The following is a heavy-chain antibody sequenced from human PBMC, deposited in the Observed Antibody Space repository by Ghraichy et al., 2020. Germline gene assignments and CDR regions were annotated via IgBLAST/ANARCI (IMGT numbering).Heavy chain of an antibody. CDR3: ARDPRPYGISYFEY. D-gene: IGHD3-9*01. CDR1: GGSIRSYY. V-gene: IGHV4-59*01. Sequence: SQTLSLTCTVSGGSIRSYYWNWIRQTPGKGLEWIGYIYDSGSTNYNPSLKSRVTISVDTSKKQFSLKLSSVTAADTAVYFCARDPRPYGISYFEYWGQGTLITVSS. CDR2: IYDSGST. J-gene: IGHJ4*02.